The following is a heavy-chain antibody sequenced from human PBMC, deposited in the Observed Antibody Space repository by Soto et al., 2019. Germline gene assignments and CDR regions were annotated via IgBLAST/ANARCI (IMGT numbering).Heavy chain of an antibody. J-gene: IGHJ6*02. CDR3: AKKGRRKRTAAVTNYYYGMDV. D-gene: IGHD6-13*01. CDR1: VFTFSSYG. V-gene: IGHV3-30*18. Sequence: PGGSLRLSCAASVFTFSSYGMHWVRQAPGKGLEWVAVISYDGSNKYYADSVKGRFTISRDNSKNTLYLQMNSLRAEDTAVYYCAKKGRRKRTAAVTNYYYGMDVWGQGTTVTVSS. CDR2: ISYDGSNK.